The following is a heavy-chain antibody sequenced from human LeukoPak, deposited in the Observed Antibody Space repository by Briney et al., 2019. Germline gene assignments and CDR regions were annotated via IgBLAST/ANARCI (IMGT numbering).Heavy chain of an antibody. CDR3: ARETNNWALDY. CDR2: IQYSGNT. D-gene: IGHD1-20*01. V-gene: IGHV4-59*01. CDR1: GGSICTYY. Sequence: SETLSLTCTVSGGSICTYYWSWIRQSPGKGLEWIGFIQYSGNTKSNPSLKGRVTISLDMSKNQFSLSLTSVTAADTAVYYCARETNNWALDYWGQGTLVTVSS. J-gene: IGHJ4*02.